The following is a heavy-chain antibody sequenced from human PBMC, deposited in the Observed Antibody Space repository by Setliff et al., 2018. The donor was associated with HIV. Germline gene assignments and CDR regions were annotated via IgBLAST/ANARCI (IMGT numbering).Heavy chain of an antibody. CDR2: INPNSSDT. CDR3: ARGTVVGATIYYFDY. D-gene: IGHD1-26*01. J-gene: IGHJ4*02. V-gene: IGHV1-2*02. CDR1: GYTFTDYY. Sequence: ASVKVSCKASGYTFTDYYIHWVRQAPGQGLEWMGWINPNSSDTNYAQTFQGRVTMTRDTSIGIAFMELSRVKSADTAVYFCARGTVVGATIYYFDYWGQGTLVTVS.